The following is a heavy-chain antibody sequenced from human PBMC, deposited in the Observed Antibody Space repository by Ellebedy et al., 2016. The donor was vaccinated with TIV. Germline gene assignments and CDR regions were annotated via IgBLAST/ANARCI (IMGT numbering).Heavy chain of an antibody. Sequence: MPSETLSLTCTVSGGPISPHYWSWIRQSPGKGLEWIGYTYYGGSPKYNPSLKSRVTISVDPSKNQLSLKLASVTVADTAVYYCARLSALTFDGMDVWGQGTTVTVSS. V-gene: IGHV4-59*08. CDR1: GGPISPHY. D-gene: IGHD1-14*01. J-gene: IGHJ6*02. CDR3: ARLSALTFDGMDV. CDR2: TYYGGSP.